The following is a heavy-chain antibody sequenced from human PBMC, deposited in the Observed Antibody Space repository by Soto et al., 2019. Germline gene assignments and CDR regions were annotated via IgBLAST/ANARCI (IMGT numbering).Heavy chain of an antibody. V-gene: IGHV4-59*01. D-gene: IGHD2-15*01. CDR3: ARGGAAATYYYYYMDV. Sequence: SETLSLTCTVSGGSISSYYWSWIRQPPGKGLEWIGYIYYSGSTNYNPSLKSRVTISVDTSKNQFSLKLSSVTAADTAVYYCARGGAAATYYYYYMDVWGKGTTVTVSS. CDR1: GGSISSYY. CDR2: IYYSGST. J-gene: IGHJ6*03.